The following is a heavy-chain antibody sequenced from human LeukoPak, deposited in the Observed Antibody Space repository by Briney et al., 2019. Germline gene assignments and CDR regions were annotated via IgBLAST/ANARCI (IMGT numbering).Heavy chain of an antibody. V-gene: IGHV1-2*02. CDR3: ARDVPSSGYIGDY. CDR1: GYTFTDFY. J-gene: IGHJ4*02. Sequence: ASVKVSCKTSGYTFTDFYMHWVRQTPGQGLEWMGWINPKNGGTKYAQKFQGRVSVTTDTSISTTYMELSNLRSDDTAVYYCARDVPSSGYIGDYWGPGTLVTVSS. CDR2: INPKNGGT. D-gene: IGHD5-12*01.